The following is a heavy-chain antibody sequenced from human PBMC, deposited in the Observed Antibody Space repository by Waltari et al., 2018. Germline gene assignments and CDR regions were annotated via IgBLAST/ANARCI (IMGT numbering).Heavy chain of an antibody. CDR2: IYYSGST. Sequence: QVQLQESGPGLVKPSETLSLTCTVSGGSISSYYWSWILQPPGKGLEWIGYIYYSGSTNYNPSLKSRVTISVDTSKNQFSLKLSSVTAADTAVYYCARGGGYSYGFNWFDPWGQGTLVTVSS. V-gene: IGHV4-59*01. CDR1: GGSISSYY. D-gene: IGHD5-18*01. J-gene: IGHJ5*02. CDR3: ARGGGYSYGFNWFDP.